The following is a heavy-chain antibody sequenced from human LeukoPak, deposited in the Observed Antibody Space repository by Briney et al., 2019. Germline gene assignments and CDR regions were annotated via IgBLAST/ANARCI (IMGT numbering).Heavy chain of an antibody. CDR1: GFTFSSYW. V-gene: IGHV3-48*04. CDR2: ISSSGSTI. J-gene: IGHJ4*02. CDR3: ARVRSRQLEVIDY. D-gene: IGHD6-13*01. Sequence: GGSLRLSCAASGFTFSSYWMSWVRQAPGKGLEWVSYISSSGSTIYYADSVKGRFTISRDNAKNSLYLQMNSLRAEDTAVYYCARVRSRQLEVIDYWGQGTLVTVSS.